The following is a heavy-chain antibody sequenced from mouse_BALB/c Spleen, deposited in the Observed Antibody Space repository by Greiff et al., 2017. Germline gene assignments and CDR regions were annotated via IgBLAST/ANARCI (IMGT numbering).Heavy chain of an antibody. J-gene: IGHJ4*01. V-gene: IGHV5-6*01. CDR1: GFIFSSYG. Sequence: EVQLMESGGGLVKPGGSLKLSCAASGFIFSSYGMSWVRQTPDKRLEWVATISSGGSYTYYPDSVKGRFTISRDNAKNTLYLQMSSLKSEDTAMYYCARKRDAMDYWGQGTSVTVSS. CDR2: ISSGGSYT. CDR3: ARKRDAMDY.